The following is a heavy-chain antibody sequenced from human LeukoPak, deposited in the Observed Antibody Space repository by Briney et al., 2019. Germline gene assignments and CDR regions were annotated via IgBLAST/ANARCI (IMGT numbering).Heavy chain of an antibody. CDR1: GGSISSSSYY. CDR3: ARSRDSSSWYWPNGEFDY. Sequence: PSETLSLTCTVSGGSISSSSYYWGWIRQPPGKGLEWIGSIYYSGSTYYNPSLKSRVTISVDTSKNQFSLKLSSVTAADTAVYYCARSRDSSSWYWPNGEFDYWGQGALVTVSS. V-gene: IGHV4-39*01. J-gene: IGHJ4*02. CDR2: IYYSGST. D-gene: IGHD6-13*01.